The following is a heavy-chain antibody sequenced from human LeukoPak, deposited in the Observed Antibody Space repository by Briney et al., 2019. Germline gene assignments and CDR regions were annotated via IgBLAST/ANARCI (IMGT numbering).Heavy chain of an antibody. CDR1: GGTFSSYA. D-gene: IGHD3-22*01. J-gene: IGHJ5*02. Sequence: SVKVSCKASGGTFSSYAISWVRQAPGQGLEWMGRIIPIFGTANYAQKFQGRVTITTDESTSTAYMELSSLRSEDTAVYYCAVTYYYDSSGYFHSNWFDPWGQGTLVTVSS. CDR3: AVTYYYDSSGYFHSNWFDP. V-gene: IGHV1-69*05. CDR2: IIPIFGTA.